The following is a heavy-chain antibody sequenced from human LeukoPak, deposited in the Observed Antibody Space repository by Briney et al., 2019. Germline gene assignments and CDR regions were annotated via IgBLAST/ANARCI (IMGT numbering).Heavy chain of an antibody. D-gene: IGHD6-19*01. V-gene: IGHV4-59*01. CDR2: IYYSGST. CDR1: GGSISSYY. CDR3: ARAPVASVAGYFDY. J-gene: IGHJ4*02. Sequence: PSVTVSLTCTVSGGSISSYYWSWIRQPPGKGLGWIGYIYYSGSTNYNPSLKSRVTISVDTSKNQFSLKLSSVTAADTAVYYCARAPVASVAGYFDYWGQGTLVTVS.